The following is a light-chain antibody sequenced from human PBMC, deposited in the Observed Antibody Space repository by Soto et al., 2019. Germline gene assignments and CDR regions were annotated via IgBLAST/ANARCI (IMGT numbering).Light chain of an antibody. CDR1: QYINTR. J-gene: IGKJ1*01. CDR3: HQRQSWPRT. CDR2: QTS. Sequence: ESVLTEPPATLSVSPGERATLSCGASQYINTRLAWYQHRPGHAPRLLVYQTSLRAAGIPARFSASGSGTDFTLTISDVQPEDFALYYCHQRQSWPRTFGQGTKVDI. V-gene: IGKV3-11*01.